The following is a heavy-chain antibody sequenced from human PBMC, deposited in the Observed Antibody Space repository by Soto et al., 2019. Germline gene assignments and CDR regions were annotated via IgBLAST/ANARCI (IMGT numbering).Heavy chain of an antibody. CDR1: GFTFSSYA. CDR3: AKDRGPIAAAVDY. V-gene: IGHV3-23*01. D-gene: IGHD6-13*01. CDR2: ISDSGAGT. Sequence: LRLSCAASGFTFSSYAMIWVRQAPGKGLEWVSSISDSGAGTYYADSAKGRFTISRDNSKNTLNLQMNSLRAEDTAIYYCAKDRGPIAAAVDYWGHGTLVTVSS. J-gene: IGHJ4*01.